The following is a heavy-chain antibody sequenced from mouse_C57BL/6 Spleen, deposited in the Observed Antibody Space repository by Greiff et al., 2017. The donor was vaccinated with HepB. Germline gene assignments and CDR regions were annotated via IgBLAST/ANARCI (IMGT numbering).Heavy chain of an antibody. D-gene: IGHD2-13*01. V-gene: IGHV1-26*01. CDR3: ARTVTKAWFAY. Sequence: EVQLQQSGPELVKPGASVKISCKASGYTFTDYYMNWVKQSHGKSLEWIGDINPNNGGTSYNQKFKGKATLTVDKSSSTAYMELRSLTSEDSAVYYCARTVTKAWFAYWGQGTLVTVSA. CDR2: INPNNGGT. CDR1: GYTFTDYY. J-gene: IGHJ3*01.